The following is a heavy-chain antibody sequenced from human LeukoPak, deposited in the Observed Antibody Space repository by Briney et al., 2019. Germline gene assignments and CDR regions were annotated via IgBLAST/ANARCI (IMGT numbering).Heavy chain of an antibody. CDR2: IYYSGST. J-gene: IGHJ4*02. V-gene: IGHV4-59*01. Sequence: SGTLSLTCAVSGGSISSYYWSWIRQPPGKGLEWIGYIYYSGSTNYNPSLKSRVTISVDTSKNQFSLKLSSVTAADTAVYYCARGSRAYYFDYWGQGTLVTVSS. CDR3: ARGSRAYYFDY. CDR1: GGSISSYY. D-gene: IGHD2-2*01.